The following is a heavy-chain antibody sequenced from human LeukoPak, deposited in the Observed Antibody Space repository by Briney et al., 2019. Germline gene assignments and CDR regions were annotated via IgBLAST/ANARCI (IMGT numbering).Heavy chain of an antibody. V-gene: IGHV3-72*01. CDR3: ARDSYNSGWYIGD. D-gene: IGHD6-19*01. Sequence: GGSLRLSCAASGFTFSDHYMDWVRRAPGKGLEWVGRIRYKAYSYTTEYAASVKGRFTISRDDSKNSLYLQMNSLKTEDTAVYYCARDSYNSGWYIGDWGQGTLVTVSS. J-gene: IGHJ4*02. CDR1: GFTFSDHY. CDR2: IRYKAYSYTT.